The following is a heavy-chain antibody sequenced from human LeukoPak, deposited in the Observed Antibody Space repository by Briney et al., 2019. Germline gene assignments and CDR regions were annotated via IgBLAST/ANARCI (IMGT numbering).Heavy chain of an antibody. V-gene: IGHV4-30-4*08. CDR3: ARDSSSWGGFDY. D-gene: IGHD6-13*01. CDR1: GGSISSGDYY. CDR2: IYYSGSA. Sequence: SETLSLTCTVSGGSISSGDYYWSWIRQPPGKGLEWIGYIYYSGSAYYSPSLKSRLTISVDTSKNQFSPKLSSVTAADTAVYYCARDSSSWGGFDYWGQGTLATVSS. J-gene: IGHJ4*02.